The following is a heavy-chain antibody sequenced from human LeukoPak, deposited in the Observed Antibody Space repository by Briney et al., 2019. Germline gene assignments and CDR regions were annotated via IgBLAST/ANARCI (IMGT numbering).Heavy chain of an antibody. Sequence: SGGSLRLSCAASGFTVSSNYMSWVRQAPGKGLEWVSVIYSGGSTYYADSVKGRFTISRDNSKNTLYLQMNSLRAEGTAVYYCARGMYVDTAMVSDYWGQGTLVTVSS. CDR2: IYSGGST. CDR3: ARGMYVDTAMVSDY. CDR1: GFTVSSNY. J-gene: IGHJ4*02. D-gene: IGHD5-18*01. V-gene: IGHV3-53*01.